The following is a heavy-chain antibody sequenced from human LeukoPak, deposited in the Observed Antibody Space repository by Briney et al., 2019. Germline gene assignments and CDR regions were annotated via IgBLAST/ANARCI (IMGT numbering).Heavy chain of an antibody. CDR2: IRNDGSDK. V-gene: IGHV3-30*02. Sequence: GGSLRLSCAASGFTFRSYGMHWVRQAPGKGLEWVAFIRNDGSDKHYADSVKGRLTISRDNSKNTLYLQMNSLRAEDTAVYYCAKTLPSSGWPSDYWGQGTLVTVSS. J-gene: IGHJ4*02. CDR3: AKTLPSSGWPSDY. D-gene: IGHD6-19*01. CDR1: GFTFRSYG.